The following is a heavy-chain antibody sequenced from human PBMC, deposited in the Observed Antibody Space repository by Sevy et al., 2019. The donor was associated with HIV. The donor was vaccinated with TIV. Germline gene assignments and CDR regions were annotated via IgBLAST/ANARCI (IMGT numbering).Heavy chain of an antibody. D-gene: IGHD3-22*01. CDR1: GFTFSTYW. CDR3: ARGNSGSFDY. V-gene: IGHV3-7*04. CDR2: IKQDESEK. Sequence: GGCLRLSCAASGFTFSTYWMHWVRQAPGKGLEWLANIKQDESEKYYVASVKGRFTISRDNAKNSLYLQMNSLRPGVTAVYHCARGNSGSFDYWGQGTLVTVSS. J-gene: IGHJ4*02.